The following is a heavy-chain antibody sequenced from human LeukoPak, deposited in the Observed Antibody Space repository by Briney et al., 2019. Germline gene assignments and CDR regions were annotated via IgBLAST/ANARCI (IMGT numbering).Heavy chain of an antibody. J-gene: IGHJ4*02. V-gene: IGHV4-34*01. CDR3: ARSAGCCSGGSCYSPEYYFDY. CDR1: GGSISSYY. Sequence: SETLSLTCTVSGGSISSYYWSWIRQPAGKGLEWIGEINHSGSTNYNPSLKSRVTISVDTSKNQFSLKLSSVTAADTAVYYCARSAGCCSGGSCYSPEYYFDYWGQGTLVTVSS. CDR2: INHSGST. D-gene: IGHD2-15*01.